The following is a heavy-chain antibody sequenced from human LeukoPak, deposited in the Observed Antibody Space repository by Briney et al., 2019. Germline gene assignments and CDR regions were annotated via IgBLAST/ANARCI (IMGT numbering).Heavy chain of an antibody. CDR2: IYPDDSQI. CDR1: GYTFINYW. CDR3: ARKNAAFYSGSGSYYI. D-gene: IGHD3-10*01. J-gene: IGHJ4*02. V-gene: IGHV5-51*01. Sequence: GESLKISCQGSGYTFINYWIAWVRQMPGKGLECMGIIYPDDSQIRYSPSFQGQVTISADKSISTAYLQWSSLKASDTAMYYCARKNAAFYSGSGSYYIWGQGTLVTVSS.